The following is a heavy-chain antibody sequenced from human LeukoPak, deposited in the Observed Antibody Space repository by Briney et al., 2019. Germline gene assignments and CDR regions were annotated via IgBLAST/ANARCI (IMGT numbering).Heavy chain of an antibody. D-gene: IGHD1-26*01. J-gene: IGHJ4*02. CDR3: ARVPGKWELERVDY. CDR1: GFTFSRSW. Sequence: GGSLRLSCVASGFTFSRSWMYWVRQAPGKGLVWVSRINSDGTETVHADAVKGRLTISRDNAKNTLYLQMSSLRAEDTAVYYCARVPGKWELERVDYWGQGTLVTVSS. V-gene: IGHV3-74*01. CDR2: INSDGTET.